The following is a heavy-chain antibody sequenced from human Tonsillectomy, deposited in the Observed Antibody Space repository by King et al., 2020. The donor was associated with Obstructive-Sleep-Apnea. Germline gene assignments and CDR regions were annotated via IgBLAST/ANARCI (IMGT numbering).Heavy chain of an antibody. D-gene: IGHD3-16*02. J-gene: IGHJ4*02. V-gene: IGHV3-30-3*01. CDR2: ISYDGSNK. CDR3: ARDNKDYDYVWGSYRPHDY. CDR1: GFTFSSYT. Sequence: VQLVESGGGVVQPGRSLRLSCAASGFTFSSYTMHWVRQAPGKGLEWVAFISYDGSNKWYADSVKGRFTISRDNSKNTLYLQMNSLRAEDTAVYYCARDNKDYDYVWGSYRPHDYWGQGTLVTVSS.